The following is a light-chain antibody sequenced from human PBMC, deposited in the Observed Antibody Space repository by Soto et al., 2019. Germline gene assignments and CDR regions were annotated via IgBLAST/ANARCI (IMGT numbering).Light chain of an antibody. CDR2: GVS. J-gene: IGLJ3*02. Sequence: QSVLTQPASVSGSPGQSITISCTGTNSDVGAFHYVSWYQQHPGKAPKLIIYGVSNRPSGVSNRFSASKSGNAASLTISGLQAEDEADYYCSSYTAYTTLWVFGGGTKVTVL. CDR3: SSYTAYTTLWV. CDR1: NSDVGAFHY. V-gene: IGLV2-14*01.